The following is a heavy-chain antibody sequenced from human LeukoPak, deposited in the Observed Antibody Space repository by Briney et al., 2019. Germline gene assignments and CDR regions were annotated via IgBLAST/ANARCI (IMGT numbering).Heavy chain of an antibody. CDR2: IIPMFGTP. Sequence: GASVKVSCXASGGTLSSSAISWVRQARGQGLEWMAGIIPMFGTPNYAQKFQGRVTVTTDASTNTAYMELSSLRSEDTAVYYCARARGYSYSSPFDYWGQGTLVTVSS. CDR3: ARARGYSYSSPFDY. CDR1: GGTLSSSA. J-gene: IGHJ4*02. V-gene: IGHV1-69*05. D-gene: IGHD5-18*01.